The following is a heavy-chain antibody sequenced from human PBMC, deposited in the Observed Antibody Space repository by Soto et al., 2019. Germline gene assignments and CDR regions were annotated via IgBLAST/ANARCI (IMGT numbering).Heavy chain of an antibody. Sequence: QVQLVQSGAEVKTPGSSLEVSCKVSGSRFSNYVISWVRQAPGHGLEWLGRIIHIFNSTKYAQNFQGRVTITADKSTSTASLELSSLRSDDTAVYYCAREGRGKKAGYNGLVSLGYWGQGTLVTVSS. CDR1: GSRFSNYV. J-gene: IGHJ4*02. CDR2: IIHIFNST. D-gene: IGHD2-2*02. V-gene: IGHV1-69*06. CDR3: AREGRGKKAGYNGLVSLGY.